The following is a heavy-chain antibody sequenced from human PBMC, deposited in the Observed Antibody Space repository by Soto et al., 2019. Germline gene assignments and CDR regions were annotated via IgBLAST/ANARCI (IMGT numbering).Heavy chain of an antibody. CDR2: ISVYNGNT. CDR1: GYSFATSG. CDR3: ARADQYYDASGYAD. D-gene: IGHD3-22*01. V-gene: IGHV1-18*01. J-gene: IGHJ4*02. Sequence: QVKLVQSETEVKKPGASIKVSCKASGYSFATSGMTWVRQAPGQGLEWMGWISVYNGNTNYDQKLQDRVTMTTDTSTNTAYLEVRNLRSDDTAVYYCARADQYYDASGYADWGQGTLVTVSS.